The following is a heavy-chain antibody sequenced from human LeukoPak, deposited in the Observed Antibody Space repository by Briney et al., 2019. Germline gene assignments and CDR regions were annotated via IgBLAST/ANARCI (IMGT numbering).Heavy chain of an antibody. CDR1: GYAFTSYY. V-gene: IGHV1-46*01. D-gene: IGHD6-13*01. CDR3: AREREQQLASYYFDY. Sequence: ASVKVSCKASGYAFTSYYMHWVRQAPGQGLEWMGIINPSGGSTSYAQKFQGRVTMTRDMSTSTVYMELSSLRSEDTAVYYCAREREQQLASYYFDYWGQGTLVTVSS. J-gene: IGHJ4*02. CDR2: INPSGGST.